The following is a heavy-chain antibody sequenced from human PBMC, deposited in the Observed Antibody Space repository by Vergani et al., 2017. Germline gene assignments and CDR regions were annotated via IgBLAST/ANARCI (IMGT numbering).Heavy chain of an antibody. CDR3: ARGYPPTAMDYYYGMDV. CDR2: MTPNSGNK. V-gene: IGHV1-8*01. D-gene: IGHD5-18*01. CDR1: GYTFTSYD. Sequence: QVQLVQSGAEVKKPGASVKVSCKASGYTFTSYDINWVRQATGQGLEWMGWMTPNSGNKGYEQKFQGRVTMTRNTSISTAYMELSSLRSEDTAVYYCARGYPPTAMDYYYGMDVWGQGTTVTVSS. J-gene: IGHJ6*02.